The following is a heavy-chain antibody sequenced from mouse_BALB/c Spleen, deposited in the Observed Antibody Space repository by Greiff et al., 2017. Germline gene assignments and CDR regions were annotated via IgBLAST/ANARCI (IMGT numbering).Heavy chain of an antibody. J-gene: IGHJ4*01. Sequence: EVQLQESGPGLVKPSQSLSLTCTVTGYSITSDYAWNWIRQFPGNKLEWMGYISYSGSTSYNPSLKSRISITRDTSKNQFFLQLNSVTTEDTATYYCARSGDYDVAMDYWGQGTSVTVSS. CDR1: GYSITSDYA. V-gene: IGHV3-2*02. CDR2: ISYSGST. CDR3: ARSGDYDVAMDY. D-gene: IGHD2-4*01.